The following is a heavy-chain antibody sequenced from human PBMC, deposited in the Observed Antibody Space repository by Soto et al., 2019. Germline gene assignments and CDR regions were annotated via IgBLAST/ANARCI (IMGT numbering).Heavy chain of an antibody. CDR2: ISGSGAST. J-gene: IGHJ5*02. CDR1: GFTFTTYA. Sequence: EVQLLESGGGLVQPGGSLRLSCAAYGFTFTTYAMSWVRQAPGEGLEWVSAISGSGASTYYSDSVKGRFTISSDNSKNTLQLQMNSRRVEDTAVYYGAKDGGMGTPGSWFDPWGQGTLVTVSS. V-gene: IGHV3-23*01. D-gene: IGHD3-10*01. CDR3: AKDGGMGTPGSWFDP.